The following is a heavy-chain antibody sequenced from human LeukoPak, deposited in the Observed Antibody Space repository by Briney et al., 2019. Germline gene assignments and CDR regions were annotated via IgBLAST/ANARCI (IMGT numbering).Heavy chain of an antibody. CDR3: ARDPYSSSYLDY. D-gene: IGHD6-13*01. CDR1: GYTFTGYY. V-gene: IGHV1-2*02. J-gene: IGHJ4*02. Sequence: AASVKVSCKASGYTFTGYYMHWVRQAPGQGLEWMGWINPNSGGTNYAQKFQGRVTMTRDTSISTAYMELSRLRSDDTAVYYCARDPYSSSYLDYWGQGTLVTVSS. CDR2: INPNSGGT.